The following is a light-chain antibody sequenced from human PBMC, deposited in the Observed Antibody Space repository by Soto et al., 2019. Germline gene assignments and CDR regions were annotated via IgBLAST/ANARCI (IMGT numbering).Light chain of an antibody. CDR3: QQYKNWPPIT. V-gene: IGKV3-15*01. CDR1: QSVSSN. Sequence: EIVMTQSPATLSVSPGARATLSCRASQSVSSNFAGYQQKPGQAPRLLIYGASTRATRIPARFSGSGSGTEFILTISSLQSEDFAVYDGQQYKNWPPITFGQGTRLEIK. J-gene: IGKJ5*01. CDR2: GAS.